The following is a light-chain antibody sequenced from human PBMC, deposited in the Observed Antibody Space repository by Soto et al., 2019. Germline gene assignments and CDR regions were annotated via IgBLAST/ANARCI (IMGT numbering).Light chain of an antibody. J-gene: IGLJ1*01. V-gene: IGLV2-14*01. CDR3: SSYTTSRTYF. CDR1: STDVGRYHY. CDR2: DVA. Sequence: QSALTQPASVSGSPGQSITISCTGTSTDVGRYHYVSWYQQHPGKAPKLMIYDVANRPSGVSNRFSGSKSGITASLTISGLQAEDEADYYCSSYTTSRTYFFGTGTKLTVL.